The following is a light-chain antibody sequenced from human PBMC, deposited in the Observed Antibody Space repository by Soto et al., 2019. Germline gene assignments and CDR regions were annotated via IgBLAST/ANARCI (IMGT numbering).Light chain of an antibody. CDR3: AAWDDSLSAYV. V-gene: IGLV1-47*02. J-gene: IGLJ1*01. Sequence: QSVLTQPPSASGTPGQRVTISYSGSSSNIGSNYVFWYQQLPGTAPKLLIYTNNQRPSGVPDRFSGSKSGTSASLAISGLRSEDEADYYCAAWDDSLSAYVFGTGTKVTVL. CDR2: TNN. CDR1: SSNIGSNY.